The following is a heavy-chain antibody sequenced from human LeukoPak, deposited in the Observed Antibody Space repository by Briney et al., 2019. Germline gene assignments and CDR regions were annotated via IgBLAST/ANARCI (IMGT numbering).Heavy chain of an antibody. Sequence: PSETLSLTCTVSGGSISSHYWSWIRQPPGKGLEWIAYLLDSVNTKDNPSLNSRLTLSADTFKNQFSLRLSSVTAANTAVYYCALYSSGWSEYYFDYWGQGTLVTVSS. CDR3: ALYSSGWSEYYFDY. J-gene: IGHJ4*02. V-gene: IGHV4-59*11. CDR1: GGSISSHY. CDR2: LLDSVNT. D-gene: IGHD6-19*01.